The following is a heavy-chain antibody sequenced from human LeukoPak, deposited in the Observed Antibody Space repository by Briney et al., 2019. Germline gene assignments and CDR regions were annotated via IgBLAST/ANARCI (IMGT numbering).Heavy chain of an antibody. Sequence: GGSLRLSCVASGFTFSDYFMSWIRQAPGKGLEWLSFINSAGDNIYYADSVKGRFTISRVNAKKTLYLEMNSLRMEDTAIYYCATSRVFDYWGQGTLVTVSP. J-gene: IGHJ4*02. V-gene: IGHV3-11*04. CDR2: INSAGDNI. CDR1: GFTFSDYF. CDR3: ATSRVFDY.